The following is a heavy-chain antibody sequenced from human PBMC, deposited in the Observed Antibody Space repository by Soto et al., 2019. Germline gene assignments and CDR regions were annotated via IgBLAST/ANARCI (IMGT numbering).Heavy chain of an antibody. J-gene: IGHJ5*02. Sequence: SETLSLTCTVSGGSISSGDYYWSWIRQPPGKGLEWIGYIYYSGSTYYNPSLKSRVTISVDTSKNQFSLKLSSVTAADTAVYYCDREAIGGHTTYWFDPWGQGNLVTVSS. V-gene: IGHV4-30-4*01. CDR2: IYYSGST. D-gene: IGHD3-16*01. CDR1: GGSISSGDYY. CDR3: DREAIGGHTTYWFDP.